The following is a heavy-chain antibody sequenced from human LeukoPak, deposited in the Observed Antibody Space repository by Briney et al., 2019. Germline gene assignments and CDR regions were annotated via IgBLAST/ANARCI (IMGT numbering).Heavy chain of an antibody. D-gene: IGHD1-1*01. J-gene: IGHJ4*02. V-gene: IGHV3-30*04. Sequence: GGSLRLSCAASGFTFSSYAMHWVRQAPGKGLEWVAVISYDGSNKYYADSVKGRFTISRDNSKNTLYLQMNSLRPEDTAVYYCAKDTTSAYGFDYWGQGTLVTVSS. CDR3: AKDTTSAYGFDY. CDR1: GFTFSSYA. CDR2: ISYDGSNK.